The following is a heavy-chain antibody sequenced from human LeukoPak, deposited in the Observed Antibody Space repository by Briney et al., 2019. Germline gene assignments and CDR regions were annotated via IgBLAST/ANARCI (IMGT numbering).Heavy chain of an antibody. J-gene: IGHJ6*03. D-gene: IGHD3-3*01. Sequence: SETLSLTCTVSGVSINSHYWSWIRQPPGKGLEWIGFIYDSGSSNYRSSLGSRVTMTLDTSKNQFSLKLNSVTAADTAVYYCAKVLQNYYHLDVWGKGTTVTVSS. CDR3: AKVLQNYYHLDV. CDR1: GVSINSHY. V-gene: IGHV4-59*11. CDR2: IYDSGSS.